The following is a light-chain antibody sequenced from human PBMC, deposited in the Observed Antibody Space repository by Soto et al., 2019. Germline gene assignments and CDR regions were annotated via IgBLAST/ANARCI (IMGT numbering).Light chain of an antibody. J-gene: IGLJ1*01. Sequence: QSVLTQPRSVSGSPGQSVTISCTGTSSDVGGHNSVSWFQQHPGKAPKLMIYDVSKRPSGVPDRFSGSKSGNTASLTISGLQAEDEADYYCCSYAGSPYVFGTGTKVTVL. CDR3: CSYAGSPYV. CDR1: SSDVGGHNS. V-gene: IGLV2-11*01. CDR2: DVS.